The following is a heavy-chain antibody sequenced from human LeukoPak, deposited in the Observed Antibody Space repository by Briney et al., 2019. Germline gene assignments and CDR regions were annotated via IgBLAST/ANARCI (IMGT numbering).Heavy chain of an antibody. CDR1: GYTFTGYY. V-gene: IGHV1-2*02. CDR3: ARAMGEVQLWLLCSVY. Sequence: GASVKVSCKASGYTFTGYYMHWVRQAPGQGLEWMGWINPNSGGTNYAQQFQGRVTMTRGTSISTAYMELSRLRSDDTAVYYCARAMGEVQLWLLCSVYWGQGTLVTVSS. CDR2: INPNSGGT. J-gene: IGHJ4*02. D-gene: IGHD5-18*01.